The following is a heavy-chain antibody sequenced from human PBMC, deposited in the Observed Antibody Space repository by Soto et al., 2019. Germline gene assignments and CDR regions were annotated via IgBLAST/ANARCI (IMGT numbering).Heavy chain of an antibody. CDR1: GFTFSSYA. Sequence: QVQLVESGGGVVQPGRSLRLSCAASGFTFSSYAMHWVRQAPGKGLEWVAVISYDGSNKYYADSVKGRFTISRDNSKNTLYLQMNSLRAEDTAVYYCARDPAGRIAAAAVDYYYYGMDVWGQGTTVTVSS. D-gene: IGHD6-13*01. CDR2: ISYDGSNK. J-gene: IGHJ6*02. V-gene: IGHV3-30-3*01. CDR3: ARDPAGRIAAAAVDYYYYGMDV.